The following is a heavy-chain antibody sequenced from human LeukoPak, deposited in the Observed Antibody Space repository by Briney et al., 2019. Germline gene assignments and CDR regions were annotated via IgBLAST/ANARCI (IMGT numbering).Heavy chain of an antibody. CDR1: GGSVSSGSYY. J-gene: IGHJ4*02. D-gene: IGHD6-19*01. V-gene: IGHV4-61*01. CDR3: ARDNPGGSSGWYCLDY. Sequence: SETLSLTCTVSGGSVSSGSYYWSWIRQPPGKGLEWIGYIYYSGSTNYNPSLKSRVTISVDTSKNQFSLKLSSVTAADTAVYYCARDNPGGSSGWYCLDYWGQGTLVTVSS. CDR2: IYYSGST.